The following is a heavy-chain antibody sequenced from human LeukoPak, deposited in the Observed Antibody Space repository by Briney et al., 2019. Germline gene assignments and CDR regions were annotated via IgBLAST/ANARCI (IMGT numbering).Heavy chain of an antibody. CDR3: AKDKGDYGSESPYGMDV. V-gene: IGHV3-23*01. CDR2: ISGSGGST. J-gene: IGHJ6*02. CDR1: GFTFSSYA. Sequence: GGSLRLSCAASGFTFSSYAMSWVRQAPGKGLEWVSDISGSGGSTYYADSAKGRFTISRDNSKNTLYLQINSLRGEDTAVYYCAKDKGDYGSESPYGMDVWGQGTTVTVSS. D-gene: IGHD3-10*01.